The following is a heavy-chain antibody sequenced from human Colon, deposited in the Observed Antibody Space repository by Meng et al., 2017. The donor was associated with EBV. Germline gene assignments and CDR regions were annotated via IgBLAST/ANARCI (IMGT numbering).Heavy chain of an antibody. CDR1: GGSINSCDSY. V-gene: IGHV4-30-4*01. CDR3: ARNYYFDY. J-gene: IGHJ4*02. Sequence: QVRLQVSSPGLVKPSQTLSLTCTVSGGSINSCDSYWSWIRQPPGKGLEWIGYIYYTGSTYYNPSLKSRVTISMDTSKNQFSLRLSSVTAADAAVYYCARNYYFDYWGQGTLVTVSS. CDR2: IYYTGST.